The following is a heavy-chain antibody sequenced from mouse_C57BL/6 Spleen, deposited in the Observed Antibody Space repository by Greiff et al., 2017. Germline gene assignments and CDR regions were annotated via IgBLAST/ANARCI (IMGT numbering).Heavy chain of an antibody. CDR2: IHPNSGST. CDR1: GYTFTSYW. V-gene: IGHV1-64*01. D-gene: IGHD1-1*01. J-gene: IGHJ2*01. Sequence: QVQLQQPGAELVKPGASVKLSCTASGYTFTSYWMHWVKQRPGQGLEWIGMIHPNSGSTDYNEKFKSKATLTVDKSSSTDYMQLSSLTSEDSAVYYCAKDYSEDDFDYWGQGTTLTVSS. CDR3: AKDYSEDDFDY.